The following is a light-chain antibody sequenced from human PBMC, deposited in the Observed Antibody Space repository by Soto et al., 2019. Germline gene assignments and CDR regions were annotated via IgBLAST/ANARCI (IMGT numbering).Light chain of an antibody. Sequence: EIVLTQSPGTLSLSPGERATLSCRASQSVSSNSLTWYQQKPGQAPRLLIYGASSRATGIPDRFSGSGSGTYFTLTISRLEPEDFAVYYCQQYGGSPRYTFGQGTKLEIK. J-gene: IGKJ2*01. CDR1: QSVSSNS. CDR2: GAS. CDR3: QQYGGSPRYT. V-gene: IGKV3-20*01.